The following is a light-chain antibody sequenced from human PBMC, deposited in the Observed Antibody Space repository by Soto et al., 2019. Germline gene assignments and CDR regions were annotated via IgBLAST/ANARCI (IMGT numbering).Light chain of an antibody. J-gene: IGKJ1*01. Sequence: DIQMTQSPSSLSASVRDRVTITCRASQSISSSLNWYQQKPGKAPKLLIYAASSLQSGVPSRFSCSGSGTDFTLTISSLQPEDFATYYCQQSYRTPRTFGQGTKVEIK. CDR1: QSISSS. CDR3: QQSYRTPRT. CDR2: AAS. V-gene: IGKV1-39*01.